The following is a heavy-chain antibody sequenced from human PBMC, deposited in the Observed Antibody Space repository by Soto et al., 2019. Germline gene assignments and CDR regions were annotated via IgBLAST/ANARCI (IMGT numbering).Heavy chain of an antibody. CDR2: IYHTGST. Sequence: SETLSLTCAVSGNSISSGYYWGWIRQPPGKGLEWIGSIYHTGSTYFNPSLKSRVTISVDTSKNQFSLILTSVTAADTAVYYCARGLLPYCSGGTCYGGNWFDPWGQGTLVTVSS. D-gene: IGHD2-15*01. CDR3: ARGLLPYCSGGTCYGGNWFDP. V-gene: IGHV4-38-2*01. CDR1: GNSISSGYY. J-gene: IGHJ5*02.